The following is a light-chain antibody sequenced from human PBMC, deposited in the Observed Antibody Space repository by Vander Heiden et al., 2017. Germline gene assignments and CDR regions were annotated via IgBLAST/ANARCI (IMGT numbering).Light chain of an antibody. CDR2: AAS. V-gene: IGKV1-39*01. J-gene: IGKJ1*01. CDR3: QQSFTTPKT. Sequence: DIQMTQSPSSLSASVGDRVTITCRASQTITNYLNWYQQKPGEAPKLLIYAASNLQSGVPSRFSGSGSGTDFTLSISSLQPEDFAAYYCQQSFTTPKTFGQRTTVEIK. CDR1: QTITNY.